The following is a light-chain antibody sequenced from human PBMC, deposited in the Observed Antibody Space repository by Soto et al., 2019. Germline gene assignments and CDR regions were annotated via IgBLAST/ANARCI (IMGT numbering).Light chain of an antibody. CDR1: SSNIGAGYD. J-gene: IGLJ2*01. V-gene: IGLV1-40*01. Sequence: QSVLTQPPSVSGAPGQRVTISCTGSSSNIGAGYDGHWYQQLPGTAPKLLIYGYNNRPSGVPDRFSGSESGTSASLAITGLQAEDEADYYCQSYDSSLSGHVVFGGGTKLTVL. CDR2: GYN. CDR3: QSYDSSLSGHVV.